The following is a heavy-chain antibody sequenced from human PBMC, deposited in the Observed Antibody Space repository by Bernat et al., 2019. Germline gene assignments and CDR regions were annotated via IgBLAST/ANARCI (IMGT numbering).Heavy chain of an antibody. D-gene: IGHD3-10*01. J-gene: IGHJ6*03. CDR1: GFTFDDYA. Sequence: EVQLVESGGGVVQPGGSLRLSCAASGFTFDDYAMHWVRQAPGKGLEWVSLISGDGGSTYYADSVKGRFTISRDNSKNSLYLQMNSLRTEDTALYYCAKEQEYYYGSAYYYMDVWGKGTTVTVSS. V-gene: IGHV3-43*02. CDR3: AKEQEYYYGSAYYYMDV. CDR2: ISGDGGST.